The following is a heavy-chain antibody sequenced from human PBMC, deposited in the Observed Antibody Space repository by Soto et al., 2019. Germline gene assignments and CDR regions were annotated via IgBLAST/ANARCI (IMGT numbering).Heavy chain of an antibody. D-gene: IGHD3-3*01. J-gene: IGHJ4*02. CDR3: ARETGKLLRFLEWLSYFDY. V-gene: IGHV1-18*04. Sequence: ASVKVSCKASGYTFTSYGISWVRQAPGQGLEWMGWISAYNGNTDYAQKLQGRVTMTTDTSTSTAYMELRSLRSDDTAVYYCARETGKLLRFLEWLSYFDYWGQGTLVTVSS. CDR2: ISAYNGNT. CDR1: GYTFTSYG.